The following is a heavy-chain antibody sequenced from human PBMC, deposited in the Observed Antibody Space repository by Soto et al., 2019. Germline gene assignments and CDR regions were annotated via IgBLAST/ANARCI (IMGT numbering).Heavy chain of an antibody. CDR1: GGSISSSSYY. CDR2: IYYSGST. D-gene: IGHD2-2*01. CDR3: ARGSTVDAFDI. J-gene: IGHJ3*02. V-gene: IGHV4-39*07. Sequence: SETLSLTCTVSGGSISSSSYYWGWIRQPPGKGLEWIGNIYYSGSTNYNPSLKSRVTISVDTSKNQFSLKLSSVTAADTAVYYWARGSTVDAFDIWGQGTMVTVSS.